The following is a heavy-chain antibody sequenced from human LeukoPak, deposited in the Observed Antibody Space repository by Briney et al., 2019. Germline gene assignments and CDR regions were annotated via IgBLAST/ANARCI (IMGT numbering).Heavy chain of an antibody. J-gene: IGHJ5*02. CDR2: IYPGDSET. CDR1: GYRFTTYW. Sequence: GESLKISCKASGYRFTTYWIGWVRQMPGKGLEWMGIIYPGDSETKYSPSFQGQVTISADKSISTAYLQWSSLKASDTAMYYCARNYYGDWFDPWGQGTLVTVSS. D-gene: IGHD3-10*01. V-gene: IGHV5-51*01. CDR3: ARNYYGDWFDP.